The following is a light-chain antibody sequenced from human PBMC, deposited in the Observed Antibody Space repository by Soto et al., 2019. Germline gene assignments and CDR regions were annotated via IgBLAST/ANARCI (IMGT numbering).Light chain of an antibody. CDR1: QTISSW. CDR3: QHYNSYSEA. J-gene: IGKJ1*01. Sequence: DIQMTQSPSTLSGSVGDRVTITCRASQTISSWLAWYQQKPGKAPKLLIYKASTLKSGVPSRFSGSGSGTEFTLTISSLQPDDFATYYCQHYNSYSEAFGQVGKADTK. CDR2: KAS. V-gene: IGKV1-5*03.